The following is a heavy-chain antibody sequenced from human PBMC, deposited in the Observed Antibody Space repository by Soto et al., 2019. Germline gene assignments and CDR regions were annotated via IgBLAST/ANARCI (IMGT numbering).Heavy chain of an antibody. J-gene: IGHJ4*02. CDR2: ISYDGSNK. CDR1: GFTFSSYG. CDR3: AKAKPRLVIRYYFDY. V-gene: IGHV3-30*18. D-gene: IGHD3-9*01. Sequence: LRLSCAASGFTFSSYGMHWVRQAPGKGLEWVAVISYDGSNKYYADSVKGRFTISRDNSKNTLYLQMNSLRAEDTAVYYCAKAKPRLVIRYYFDYWGQGTLVTVSS.